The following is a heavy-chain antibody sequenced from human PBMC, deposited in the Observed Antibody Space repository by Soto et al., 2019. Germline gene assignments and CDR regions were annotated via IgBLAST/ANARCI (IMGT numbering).Heavy chain of an antibody. CDR2: ISYDGSNK. V-gene: IGHV3-30*18. J-gene: IGHJ6*02. CDR1: GFTLSSYG. CDR3: AKGPAIVLVPAAMNYYYGMDV. D-gene: IGHD2-2*01. Sequence: QVHLVEYGGGVVQPGRSLRLACAASGFTLSSYGMHWVRQAPGKGLEWVAVISYDGSNKYYADSVKGRFTISRDNSKNTLYLQMNSLRAEDTAVYYCAKGPAIVLVPAAMNYYYGMDVWVQGTTVTVSS.